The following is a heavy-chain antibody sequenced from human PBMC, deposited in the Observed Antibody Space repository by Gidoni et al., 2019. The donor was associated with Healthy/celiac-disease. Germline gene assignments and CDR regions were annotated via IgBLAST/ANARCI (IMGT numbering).Heavy chain of an antibody. CDR2: ISSSSSYI. CDR1: GCTFSSSS. CDR3: ARDGDYDSFDI. J-gene: IGHJ3*02. Sequence: EVQLGESGGGLVKPGGSLRLSCAASGCTFSSSSMNWVRQAPGKGLEWFSSISSSSSYIYYADSVKGRFTISRDNAKNSLYLQMNSLRAEDTAVYYCARDGDYDSFDIWGQGTMVTVSS. D-gene: IGHD4-17*01. V-gene: IGHV3-21*01.